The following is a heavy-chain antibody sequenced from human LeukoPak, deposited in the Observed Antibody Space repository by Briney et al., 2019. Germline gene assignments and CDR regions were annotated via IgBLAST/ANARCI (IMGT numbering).Heavy chain of an antibody. V-gene: IGHV3-30*02. CDR3: ARDSSSSYYFDY. J-gene: IGHJ4*02. D-gene: IGHD6-13*01. Sequence: GGSLRLSCAASGFTFSSYGMHWVRQAPGKGLEWVAFIRYDGSNKYYADSVKGRFTISRDNSKNTLYLQMNSLRAEDTAVYYCARDSSSSYYFDYWGQGTLVTVSS. CDR1: GFTFSSYG. CDR2: IRYDGSNK.